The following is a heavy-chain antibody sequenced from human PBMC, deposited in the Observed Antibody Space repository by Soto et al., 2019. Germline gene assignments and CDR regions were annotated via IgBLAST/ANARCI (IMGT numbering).Heavy chain of an antibody. J-gene: IGHJ4*02. CDR3: ARVSSGWWYFDY. CDR2: INHNTNT. CDR1: GGSFSDTY. V-gene: IGHV4-34*01. D-gene: IGHD6-19*01. Sequence: SETLSLTCAVYGGSFSDTYWNWFRQPPGKGLEWIGEINHNTNTIYDPSLTSRVTISVDTSKNHFSLKLTSVTAADTAVYYCARVSSGWWYFDYWGQGTLVTVSS.